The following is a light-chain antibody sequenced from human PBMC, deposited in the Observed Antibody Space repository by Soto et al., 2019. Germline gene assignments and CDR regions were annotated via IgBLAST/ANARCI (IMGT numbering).Light chain of an antibody. J-gene: IGLJ1*01. V-gene: IGLV2-14*01. CDR2: EVS. CDR1: SSDVGGYDY. Sequence: QSALTQPASVSGSPGQSITISCTGTSSDVGGYDYVSWYQQHPGKAPKLMIYEVSNRPSGVSNSFSGSKYDNTASLTISGLQTEDDADYYCSSYTGSTSLEVFGNGTKVTV. CDR3: SSYTGSTSLEV.